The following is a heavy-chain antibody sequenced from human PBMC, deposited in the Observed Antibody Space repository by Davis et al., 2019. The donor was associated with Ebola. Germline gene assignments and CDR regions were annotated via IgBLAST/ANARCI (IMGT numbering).Heavy chain of an antibody. V-gene: IGHV3-64*01. CDR1: GFTFSSYA. D-gene: IGHD4-17*01. Sequence: GGSLRLSCAASGFTFSSYAMHWVRQAPGKGLEYVSAISSNGGSTYYANSVKGRFTISRDNAKNSLYLQMNSLRAEDTAVYYCARDLFSGDSSQLFYYYYGMDVWGQGTTVTVSS. J-gene: IGHJ6*02. CDR3: ARDLFSGDSSQLFYYYYGMDV. CDR2: ISSNGGST.